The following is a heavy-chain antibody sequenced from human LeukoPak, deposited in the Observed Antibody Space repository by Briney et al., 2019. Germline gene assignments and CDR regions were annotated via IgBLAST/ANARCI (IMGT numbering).Heavy chain of an antibody. V-gene: IGHV1-18*01. D-gene: IGHD3-16*02. J-gene: IGHJ4*02. CDR3: ARDGSYIGGVIVSGDY. CDR2: ISAYNGNT. Sequence: GASVKVSCKASGYTFTSYGISWVRQAPGQGLERMGWISAYNGNTNYAQKLQGRVTMTTDTSTSTAYMELRSLRSDDTAVYYCARDGSYIGGVIVSGDYWGQGTLVTVSS. CDR1: GYTFTSYG.